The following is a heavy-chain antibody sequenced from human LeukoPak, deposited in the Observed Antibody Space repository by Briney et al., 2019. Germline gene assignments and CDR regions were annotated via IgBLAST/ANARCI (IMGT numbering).Heavy chain of an antibody. D-gene: IGHD4-17*01. CDR2: ISSTSSYI. V-gene: IGHV3-21*01. CDR1: GFTFSTYS. Sequence: GGSLRLSCAASGFTFSTYSMNWVRQAPGKGLEWVSFISSTSSYIYYADSVKGRFTISRDNAKNSLYLQMNSLRADDTAVYYCARYFGDYDHYFDYWGQGALVTVS. CDR3: ARYFGDYDHYFDY. J-gene: IGHJ4*02.